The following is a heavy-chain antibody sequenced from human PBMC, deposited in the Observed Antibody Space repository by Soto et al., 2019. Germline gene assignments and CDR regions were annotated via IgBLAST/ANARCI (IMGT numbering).Heavy chain of an antibody. CDR2: IYYSGST. D-gene: IGHD3-22*01. V-gene: IGHV4-39*01. CDR1: GGSISSSSYY. CDR3: SRHGREDYDSSGSLALEY. J-gene: IGHJ4*02. Sequence: PSETLSLTCTVSGGSISSSSYYWGWIRQPPGKGLEWIGSIYYSGSTYYHPSLKSRVTLSVDTSKNQFSLKLSSVTAAETVVYYCSRHGREDYDSSGSLALEYGGQGALVTVST.